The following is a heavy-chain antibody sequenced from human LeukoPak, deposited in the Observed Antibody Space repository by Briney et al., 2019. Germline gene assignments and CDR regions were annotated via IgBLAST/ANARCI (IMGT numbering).Heavy chain of an antibody. CDR3: ARVTGYRIEDYFDY. Sequence: SETLSLTCTVSGGSISSYYWSWIRQPPRKGLEWIGYIYYSGSTNYNPSLKSRVTISVETSKNEFSLKLRSGTAADTAVYYCARVTGYRIEDYFDYWGQGTLVTVSS. D-gene: IGHD6-13*01. V-gene: IGHV4-59*01. CDR2: IYYSGST. J-gene: IGHJ4*02. CDR1: GGSISSYY.